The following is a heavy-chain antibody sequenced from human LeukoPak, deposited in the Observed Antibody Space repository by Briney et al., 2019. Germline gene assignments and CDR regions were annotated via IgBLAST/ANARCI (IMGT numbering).Heavy chain of an antibody. Sequence: GGSLRLSCAASGFTFSSYAMHWVRQAPGKGLEWVAVISYDGSNKYYADSVKGRFTISRDNSKNTLYLQTNSLRAEDTAVYCCARDSGYIVVVPAANDYWGQGTLVTVSS. D-gene: IGHD2-2*01. J-gene: IGHJ4*02. CDR1: GFTFSSYA. CDR2: ISYDGSNK. V-gene: IGHV3-30-3*01. CDR3: ARDSGYIVVVPAANDY.